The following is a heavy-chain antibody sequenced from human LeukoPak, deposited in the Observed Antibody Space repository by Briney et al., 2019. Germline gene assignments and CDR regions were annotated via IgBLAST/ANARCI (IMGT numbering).Heavy chain of an antibody. D-gene: IGHD3-9*01. CDR2: IYYSGST. J-gene: IGHJ4*02. CDR1: GGSISSYY. V-gene: IGHV4-59*01. CDR3: ASNDILTGYSYFDY. Sequence: SETLSLTCTVSGGSISSYYWSWIRQPPGKGLEWIGYIYYSGSTNYNPSLKSRVTISVGTSKNQFSLKLSSVTAADTAVYYCASNDILTGYSYFDYWGQGTLVTVSS.